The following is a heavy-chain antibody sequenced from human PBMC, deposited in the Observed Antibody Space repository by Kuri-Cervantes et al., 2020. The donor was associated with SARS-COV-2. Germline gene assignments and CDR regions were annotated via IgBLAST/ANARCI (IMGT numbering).Heavy chain of an antibody. CDR3: AKDIAVAGHFDY. J-gene: IGHJ4*02. D-gene: IGHD6-19*01. CDR1: GFTFSSYA. Sequence: LSLTCAASGFTFSSYAMSWARQAPGKGLEWVSVIYSGGSSTYYADSVKGRFTISRDNSKNTLYLQMNSLRAEDTAVYYCAKDIAVAGHFDYWGQGTLVTVSS. V-gene: IGHV3-23*03. CDR2: IYSGGSST.